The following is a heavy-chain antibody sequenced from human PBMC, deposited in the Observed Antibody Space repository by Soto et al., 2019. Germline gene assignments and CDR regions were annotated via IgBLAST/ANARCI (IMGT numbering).Heavy chain of an antibody. D-gene: IGHD4-17*01. CDR3: ARDYYGEGWFDP. V-gene: IGHV4-59*01. Sequence: SETLSLTCTVSGGSISSYYWSWIRQPPGKGLEWIGYIYYSGSTNYNPSLKSRVTIPVDTSKNQFSLKLSSVTAADTAVYYCARDYYGEGWFDPWGQGTLVTVSP. CDR2: IYYSGST. CDR1: GGSISSYY. J-gene: IGHJ5*02.